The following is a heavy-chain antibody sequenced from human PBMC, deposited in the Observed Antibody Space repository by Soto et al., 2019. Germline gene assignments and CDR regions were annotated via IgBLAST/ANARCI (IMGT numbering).Heavy chain of an antibody. D-gene: IGHD4-17*01. CDR1: GGSISSYY. CDR2: IYYSGST. J-gene: IGHJ5*02. Sequence: SETLSLTCTVSGGSISSYYWSWIRQPPGKGLEWIGYIYYSGSTNYNPSLKSRVTISVDTSKNQFSLKLSSVTAADTAVYYCARLAYGDHGWFDPWGQGTLVTVSS. V-gene: IGHV4-59*08. CDR3: ARLAYGDHGWFDP.